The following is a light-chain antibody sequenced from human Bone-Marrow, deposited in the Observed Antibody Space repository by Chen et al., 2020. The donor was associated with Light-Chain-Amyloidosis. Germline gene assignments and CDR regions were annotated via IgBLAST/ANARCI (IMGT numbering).Light chain of an antibody. CDR3: QVWDRSSDRPV. CDR1: NIGSTS. V-gene: IGLV3-21*02. Sequence: SYVLTQPSSVSVAPGQTATIACGGNNIGSTSVHWYQQTPGQAPLLVVYDDSDRPSGIPARLSVSNSGNTATLTISRVEAGYEADYYCQVWDRSSDRPVFGGGTKLTVL. J-gene: IGLJ3*02. CDR2: DDS.